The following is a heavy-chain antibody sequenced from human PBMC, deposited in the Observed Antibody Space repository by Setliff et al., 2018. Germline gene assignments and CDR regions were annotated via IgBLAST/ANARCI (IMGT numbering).Heavy chain of an antibody. V-gene: IGHV1-69*05. CDR2: IIPMFGTT. Sequence: SVKVSCKISGGPFRSYAINWVRQAPGQGLEWMGGIIPMFGTTEYAQKFQGRLTIITDESTNTAFMQLSSLRSDDTAVYYCVREGVDSRSSTDYRYYMDVWGKGTTVTVSS. CDR3: VREGVDSRSSTDYRYYMDV. J-gene: IGHJ6*03. CDR1: GGPFRSYA. D-gene: IGHD3-22*01.